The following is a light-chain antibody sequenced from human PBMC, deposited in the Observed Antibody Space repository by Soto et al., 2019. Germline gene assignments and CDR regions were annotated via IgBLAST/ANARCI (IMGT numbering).Light chain of an antibody. CDR1: SFNIGKNY. V-gene: IGLV1-51*01. CDR3: ATWDSSLSAYV. J-gene: IGLJ1*01. Sequence: QSALTQPPSLSAAPGQEVTITCSGSSFNIGKNYVSWYHQLPGTAPKLLIYDSTQRPLGIPDRVSGSKSGTSATLGITGLQTGDAADYYCATWDSSLSAYVFGTGTKLTVL. CDR2: DST.